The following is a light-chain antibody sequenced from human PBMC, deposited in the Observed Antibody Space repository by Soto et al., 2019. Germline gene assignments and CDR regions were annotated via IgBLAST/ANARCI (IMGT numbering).Light chain of an antibody. J-gene: IGLJ1*01. Sequence: QSALTQPASVSGSPGQSITISCTGTSSEVGGYNYVSWYHQHPGKAPKLMIYDVSNRPSGVSNRFSGSKSGNTASLTISGLQAEDEADYYCSSYTSSSSYVFGTGTKLTVL. CDR3: SSYTSSSSYV. CDR2: DVS. CDR1: SSEVGGYNY. V-gene: IGLV2-14*01.